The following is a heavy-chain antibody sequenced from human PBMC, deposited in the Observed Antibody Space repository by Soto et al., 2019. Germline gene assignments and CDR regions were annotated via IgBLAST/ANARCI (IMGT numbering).Heavy chain of an antibody. CDR2: INHSGST. CDR3: ARLGPRGVDY. J-gene: IGHJ4*02. V-gene: IGHV4-34*01. D-gene: IGHD3-10*01. CDR1: GGSFSGYY. Sequence: SGTLSLTCAVYGGSFSGYYWSWIRQPPGKGLEWIGEINHSGSTNYNPSLKSRVTISVDTSKNQFSLKLSSVTAADTAVYYCARLGPRGVDYWGQRTLVTVSS.